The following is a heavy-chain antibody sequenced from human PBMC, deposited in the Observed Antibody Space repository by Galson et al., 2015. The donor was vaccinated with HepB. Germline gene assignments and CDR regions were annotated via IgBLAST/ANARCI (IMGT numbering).Heavy chain of an antibody. CDR2: MNPNSGNT. D-gene: IGHD5-12*01. CDR1: GYTFTSYD. J-gene: IGHJ4*02. CDR3: ARSGYSGYDQPADY. V-gene: IGHV1-8*01. Sequence: SVKVSCKASGYTFTSYDINWVRQATGQGLEWMGWMNPNSGNTGYAQKFQGRVTMTRNTSISTAYMELSSLRSEDTAVYYCARSGYSGYDQPADYWGQGTLVTVSS.